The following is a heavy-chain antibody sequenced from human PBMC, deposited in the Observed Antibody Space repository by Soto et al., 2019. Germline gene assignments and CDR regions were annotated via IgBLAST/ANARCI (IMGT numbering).Heavy chain of an antibody. V-gene: IGHV3-30-3*01. CDR1: GFTFRNYP. Sequence: QVQLVESGGGVVQPETSLRLSCTVSGFTFRNYPMHWVRQAPGKGLEWVAVISYDGTNQYYTHSVKGRFTISRDNSKNTLYLVMYSLRPEDTAVYYCARESTLGYYYGLDVWGQGTTVTVSS. CDR3: ARESTLGYYYGLDV. D-gene: IGHD2-15*01. J-gene: IGHJ6*02. CDR2: ISYDGTNQ.